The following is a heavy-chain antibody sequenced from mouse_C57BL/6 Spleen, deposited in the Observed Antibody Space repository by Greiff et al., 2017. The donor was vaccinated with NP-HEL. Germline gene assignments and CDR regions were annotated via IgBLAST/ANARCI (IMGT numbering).Heavy chain of an antibody. CDR3: ARGVTTVVARGYYFDY. V-gene: IGHV1-81*01. CDR2: IYPRSGNT. Sequence: QVQLQQSGAELARPGASVKLSCKASGYTFTSYGISWVKQRTGQGLEWIGEIYPRSGNTYYNEKFKGKATLTADKSSSTAYMELRSLTSEDSAVYFCARGVTTVVARGYYFDYWGQGTTLTVSS. D-gene: IGHD1-1*01. CDR1: GYTFTSYG. J-gene: IGHJ2*01.